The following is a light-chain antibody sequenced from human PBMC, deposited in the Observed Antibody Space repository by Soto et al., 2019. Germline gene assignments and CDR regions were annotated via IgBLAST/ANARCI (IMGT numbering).Light chain of an antibody. V-gene: IGLV3-21*04. J-gene: IGLJ2*01. CDR2: NDG. Sequence: SYELTQPPSVSVAPGKTARITCGGNNIGSNSVHWYQQRSGQAPVLVIYNDGDRPSGIPERFSGSNSGNTATLTISKVEAGGEADYCGQVWDSSSNLVVFGGGTQLTVL. CDR1: NIGSNS. CDR3: QVWDSSSNLVV.